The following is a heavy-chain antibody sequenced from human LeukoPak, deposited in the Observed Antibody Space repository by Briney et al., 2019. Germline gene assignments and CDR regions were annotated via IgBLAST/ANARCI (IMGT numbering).Heavy chain of an antibody. D-gene: IGHD3-22*01. Sequence: SSETLSLTCAVYGGSFSGYYWSWIRQPPGKGLEWIGEINHSGSTNYNPSLKSRVTISVDTSKNQFSLKLSSVTAADTAVYYCARSWSSGWYWGQGTLVTVSS. CDR2: INHSGST. CDR3: ARSWSSGWY. CDR1: GGSFSGYY. V-gene: IGHV4-34*01. J-gene: IGHJ4*02.